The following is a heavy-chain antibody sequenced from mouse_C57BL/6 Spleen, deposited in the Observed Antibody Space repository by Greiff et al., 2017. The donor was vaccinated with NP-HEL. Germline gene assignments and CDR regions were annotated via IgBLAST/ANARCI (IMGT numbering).Heavy chain of an antibody. D-gene: IGHD1-1*01. CDR1: GYTFTSYW. Sequence: QVQLKQPGAELVKPGASVKMSCKASGYTFTSYWITWVKQRPGQGLEWIGDIYPGSGSTNYNEKFKSKATLTVDTSSSTAYMQLSSLTSEDSAVYYCARGEYYYGGSGLYFDVWGTGTTVTVSS. CDR3: ARGEYYYGGSGLYFDV. J-gene: IGHJ1*03. V-gene: IGHV1-55*01. CDR2: IYPGSGST.